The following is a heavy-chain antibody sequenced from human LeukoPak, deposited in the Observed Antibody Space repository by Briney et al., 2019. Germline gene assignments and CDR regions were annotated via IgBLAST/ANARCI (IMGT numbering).Heavy chain of an antibody. CDR2: INHSGST. J-gene: IGHJ4*02. V-gene: IGHV4-34*01. D-gene: IGHD3-3*01. CDR1: GGSFSGYY. Sequence: TETLSLTCAVYGGSFSGYYWSWIRQPPGKGLEWIGEINHSGSTNYNPSLKSRVTISVDTSKNQFSLKLSSVTAADTAVYYCARGRRYDFWSGYSPGKFDYWGQGTLVTVSS. CDR3: ARGRRYDFWSGYSPGKFDY.